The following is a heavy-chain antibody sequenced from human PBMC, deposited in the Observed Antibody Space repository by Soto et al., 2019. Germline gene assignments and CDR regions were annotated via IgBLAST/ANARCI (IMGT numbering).Heavy chain of an antibody. Sequence: SVKVSCKASGGTFSSYAISWVRQAPGQGLEWMGGIIPIFGTANYAQKFQGRVTITADESTSTAYMELSSLRSEDTAVYYCATSIAGRRNFDYCGQGTLVTVYS. CDR2: IIPIFGTA. V-gene: IGHV1-69*13. CDR3: ATSIAGRRNFDY. J-gene: IGHJ4*02. D-gene: IGHD6-6*01. CDR1: GGTFSSYA.